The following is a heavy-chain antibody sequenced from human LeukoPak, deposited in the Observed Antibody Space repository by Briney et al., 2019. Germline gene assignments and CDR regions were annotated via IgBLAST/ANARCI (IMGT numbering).Heavy chain of an antibody. D-gene: IGHD3-22*01. Sequence: ASVEVSCKASGYTFTSYGISWVRQAPGQGLEWMGWISAYNGNTNYAQKLQGRVTMTTDTSTSTAYMELRSLRSDDTAVYYCARGTVGMIVVVPEDYWGQGTLVTVSS. V-gene: IGHV1-18*01. CDR3: ARGTVGMIVVVPEDY. CDR2: ISAYNGNT. J-gene: IGHJ4*02. CDR1: GYTFTSYG.